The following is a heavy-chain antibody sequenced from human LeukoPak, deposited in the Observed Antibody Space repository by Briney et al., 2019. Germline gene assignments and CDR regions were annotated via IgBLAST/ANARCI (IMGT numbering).Heavy chain of an antibody. D-gene: IGHD1-26*01. Sequence: SETLSLTCTGPCGAISSFFWSWIPQPPGKGLEWIGHIYYSGSTNYNPSLKSRVTISVDTAQKQFCPELGSVSAAGPAVYYCARGLPGLLYYFDYWGQGTLVTVSS. V-gene: IGHV4-59*12. CDR2: IYYSGST. J-gene: IGHJ4*02. CDR1: CGAISSFF. CDR3: ARGLPGLLYYFDY.